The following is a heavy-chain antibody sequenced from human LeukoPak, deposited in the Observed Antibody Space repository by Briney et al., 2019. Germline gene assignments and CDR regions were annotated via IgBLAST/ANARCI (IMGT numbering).Heavy chain of an antibody. D-gene: IGHD1-26*01. J-gene: IGHJ4*02. CDR1: GGSFSRDS. V-gene: IGHV4-4*07. CDR2: IYTSEST. Sequence: SETLSLTCTVSGGSFSRDSWIWIRQPAGRGLEWIGRIYTSESTNYNPSLKSRVTISVDKSKDQFSLKLSSVTAADTAVYYCARVGSGDYSPFHYWGQGTLVTVSS. CDR3: ARVGSGDYSPFHY.